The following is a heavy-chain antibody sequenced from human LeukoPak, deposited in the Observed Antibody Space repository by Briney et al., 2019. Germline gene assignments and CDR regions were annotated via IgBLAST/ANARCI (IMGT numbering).Heavy chain of an antibody. CDR3: ASPSSWYNWFDP. D-gene: IGHD6-13*01. CDR2: IYYSGST. Sequence: SETLSLTCTVSGGSISSSSYYWGWIRQPPGKGLEWIGSIYYSGSTYYNPSLKSRVTISVDTSKNQFSLKLSSVTAADTAVYYCASPSSWYNWFDPWGQGTLVTVSS. J-gene: IGHJ5*02. CDR1: GGSISSSSYY. V-gene: IGHV4-39*01.